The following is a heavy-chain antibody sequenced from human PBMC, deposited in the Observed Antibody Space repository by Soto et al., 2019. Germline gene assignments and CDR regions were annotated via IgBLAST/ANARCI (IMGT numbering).Heavy chain of an antibody. D-gene: IGHD2-8*01. V-gene: IGHV4-4*02. CDR3: ARACLNGICYTQGLDL. CDR1: GGSISSSNW. J-gene: IGHJ4*02. CDR2: IHHSGIS. Sequence: QVQLQESGPGLVKPSGTLSLTCGVSGGSISSSNWWSWVRQPPGKGLEWIGEIHHSGISKYNPSLQCRLTISLDKSKNPFSLQLTSVTAADTAVYYCARACLNGICYTQGLDLWGQGTLVLVSS.